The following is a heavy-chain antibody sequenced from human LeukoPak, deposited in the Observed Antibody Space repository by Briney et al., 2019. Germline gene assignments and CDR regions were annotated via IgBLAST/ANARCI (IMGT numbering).Heavy chain of an antibody. CDR2: IKEDGSDE. V-gene: IGHV3-7*01. CDR1: GFTFSRFW. Sequence: GGSLRLSCAASGFTFSRFWMSWVRQARGKGLEWVADIKEDGSDEYYVDSVKGRFTISRDNAKNSLYLQMSSLRAEDTAVYYCARPPAARPRNYYFDYWGQGTLVTVSS. D-gene: IGHD6-6*01. J-gene: IGHJ4*02. CDR3: ARPPAARPRNYYFDY.